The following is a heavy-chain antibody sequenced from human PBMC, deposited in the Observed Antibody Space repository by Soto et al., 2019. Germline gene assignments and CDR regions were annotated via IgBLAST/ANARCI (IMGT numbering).Heavy chain of an antibody. CDR3: ARHLSGDYPNSNWFDH. V-gene: IGHV4-31*03. D-gene: IGHD4-17*01. J-gene: IGHJ5*02. CDR1: GDSIDNTVFF. Sequence: QVHLQESGPGLVKPSQTLSLTCSVSGDSIDNTVFFWNSIRQHPEKALESKGYISSSGKTYYNPSLQTRVTLSLDTSRNQFSLNLTSGTAADTAMYFCARHLSGDYPNSNWFDHLGQGTLVTVSS. CDR2: ISSSGKT.